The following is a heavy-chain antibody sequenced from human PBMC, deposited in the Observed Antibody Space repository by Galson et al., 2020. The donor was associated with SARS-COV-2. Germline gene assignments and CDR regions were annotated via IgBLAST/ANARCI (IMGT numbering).Heavy chain of an antibody. D-gene: IGHD6-13*01. CDR1: GFSLSTSGVG. Sequence: SGPTLLKPTHTLTLTCTFSGFSLSTSGVGVGWIRQPPGNALDWLSLIYCDDDNRYSPSLKSSLTITKDTSKNQVVLTMTNMDPVDTATYYCAQRSSSWYDDSGAFDIWGQGTMVTVSS. CDR3: AQRSSSWYDDSGAFDI. J-gene: IGHJ3*02. V-gene: IGHV2-5*02. CDR2: IYCDDDN.